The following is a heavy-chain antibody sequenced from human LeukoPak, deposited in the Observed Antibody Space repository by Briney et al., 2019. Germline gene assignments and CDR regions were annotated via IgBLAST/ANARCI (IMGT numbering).Heavy chain of an antibody. D-gene: IGHD5-18*01. CDR3: ARQQDTTNPGY. CDR1: GVTFDSYA. Sequence: PGGSLRLSCAASGVTFDSYAMNWVRQAPGKGLEWVSAISGSGGSTYYADSVKGRFTISRDNSKNTLYLQMNGLRAEDTAVYYCARQQDTTNPGYWGQGTLVTVSS. J-gene: IGHJ4*02. CDR2: ISGSGGST. V-gene: IGHV3-23*01.